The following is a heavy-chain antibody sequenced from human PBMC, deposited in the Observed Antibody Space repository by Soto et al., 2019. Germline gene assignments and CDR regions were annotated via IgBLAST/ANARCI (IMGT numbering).Heavy chain of an antibody. V-gene: IGHV4-59*01. J-gene: IGHJ5*02. D-gene: IGHD2-15*01. CDR1: GGSISSSY. CDR2: TYDDGSA. CDR3: ARDKYCSGGSCRKNWFDP. Sequence: KTSETLSLTCTVSGGSISSSYWSWIRQPPGKGLEWLAYTYDDGSANYNPSLKSRATISLDMSKNQFSLKLTSVTAADTAVYYCARDKYCSGGSCRKNWFDPWGQGTLVTVSS.